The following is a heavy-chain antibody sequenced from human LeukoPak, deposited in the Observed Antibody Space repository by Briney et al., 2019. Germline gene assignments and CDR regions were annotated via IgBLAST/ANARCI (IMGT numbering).Heavy chain of an antibody. D-gene: IGHD4-17*01. Sequence: GSLRLSCAASGFTLNNYGMSWVRQAPGKGLEWVSAISGRGDDTYYADSVKGRFTFSRDKSKNMLHLDMNSLRADDTAVYYCATQPESYGDSASYFHHWGQGTLVTVSS. V-gene: IGHV3-23*01. CDR2: ISGRGDDT. CDR1: GFTLNNYG. CDR3: ATQPESYGDSASYFHH. J-gene: IGHJ1*01.